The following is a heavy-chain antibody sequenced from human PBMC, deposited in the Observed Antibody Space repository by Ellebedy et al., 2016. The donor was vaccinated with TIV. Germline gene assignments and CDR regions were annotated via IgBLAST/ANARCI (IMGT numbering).Heavy chain of an antibody. V-gene: IGHV4-34*01. CDR1: GGSFSGYY. CDR3: ARCPRGQYYYGSGSSYGMDV. Sequence: GSLRLXCAVYGGSFSGYYWSWIRQPPGKGLEWIGEINHSGSTNYNPSLKSRVTISVDTSKNQFSLKLSSVTAADTAVYYCARCPRGQYYYGSGSSYGMDVWGQGTTVTVSS. D-gene: IGHD3-10*01. CDR2: INHSGST. J-gene: IGHJ6*02.